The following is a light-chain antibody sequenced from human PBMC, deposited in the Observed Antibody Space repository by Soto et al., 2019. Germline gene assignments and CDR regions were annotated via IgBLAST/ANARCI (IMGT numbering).Light chain of an antibody. Sequence: QSVLTQPPSVSAAPRQRVTIACSGSSSNIGNNAVNWYQQLPGKAPKLLIYYDDLLPSGVSDRFSGSKSGTSASLALSGLQSEDEAAYYCAAWDDSLNGYVFGTETKVTVL. CDR2: YDD. CDR1: SSNIGNNA. J-gene: IGLJ1*01. CDR3: AAWDDSLNGYV. V-gene: IGLV1-36*01.